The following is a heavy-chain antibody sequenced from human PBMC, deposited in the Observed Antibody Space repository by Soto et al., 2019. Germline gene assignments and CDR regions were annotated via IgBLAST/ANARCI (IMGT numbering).Heavy chain of an antibody. D-gene: IGHD3-10*01. V-gene: IGHV4-59*01. CDR1: GASINTFF. CDR3: ARGGASSKWLDP. CDR2: IYDGGST. J-gene: IGHJ5*02. Sequence: SETLSLTCTVSGASINTFFWSWIRQPPGQALELIGFIYDGGSTNYNPSFTSRVTISLDMSKNQFFLKLSSVTAADTAVYYCARGGASSKWLDPWGQGIMVTVSS.